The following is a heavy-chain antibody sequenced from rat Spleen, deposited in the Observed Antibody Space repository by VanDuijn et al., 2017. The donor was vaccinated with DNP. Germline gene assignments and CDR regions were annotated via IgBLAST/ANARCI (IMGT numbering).Heavy chain of an antibody. V-gene: IGHV5S11*01. CDR1: GFTFRNYG. D-gene: IGHD1-11*01. Sequence: EVQLVESGGGLVQPGRSLKLSCAASGFTFRNYGMAWVRQAPTKGLEWVASISTSGEYTHYGDSVKGRFTISRDNAKSTLYLQMDSLRSEETATYYCAKAGGYSPWYFDYWGQGVMVTVSS. CDR2: ISTSGEYT. J-gene: IGHJ2*01. CDR3: AKAGGYSPWYFDY.